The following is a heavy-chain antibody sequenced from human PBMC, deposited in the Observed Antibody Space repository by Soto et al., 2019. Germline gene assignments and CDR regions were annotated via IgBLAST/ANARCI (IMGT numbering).Heavy chain of an antibody. CDR3: ARGQNIGAGYQLFDY. V-gene: IGHV4-34*01. J-gene: IGHJ4*02. CDR1: GGSFSGYY. CDR2: INHSGST. Sequence: SETLSLTCAVYGGSFSGYYWSWIRQPLGKGLEWIGEINHSGSTNYNPSLKSRVTISVDTSKNQFSLKLSSVTAADTAVYYCARGQNIGAGYQLFDYWGQGTLVTVSS. D-gene: IGHD6-6*01.